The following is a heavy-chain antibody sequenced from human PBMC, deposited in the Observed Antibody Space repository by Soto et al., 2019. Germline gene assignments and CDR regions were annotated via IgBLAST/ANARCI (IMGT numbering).Heavy chain of an antibody. J-gene: IGHJ5*02. D-gene: IGHD2-21*01. Sequence: QVQLQESGPGLVKPSQTLSLTCTVSGGSISSGDYYWSWIRQPPGKGLEWIGYIYYSGSTYYNPSLKSRVTISVDTSKNQVSMKLISVTAADTAVYYCAIALRVSRFDPWGQGTLVTVSS. CDR1: GGSISSGDYY. CDR3: AIALRVSRFDP. V-gene: IGHV4-30-4*01. CDR2: IYYSGST.